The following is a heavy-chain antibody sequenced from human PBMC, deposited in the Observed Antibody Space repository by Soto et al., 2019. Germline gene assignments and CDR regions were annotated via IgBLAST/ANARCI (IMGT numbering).Heavy chain of an antibody. D-gene: IGHD6-19*01. CDR1: AFTFSGYA. Sequence: QVQLVESGGGVVQPGRSLRLSCAASAFTFSGYAMHWVRQAPGKGLEWVAVISNDGSNKYYADSVKGRFTISRDNSKNTLFRQMNSLRPEDTAVYHCARGFSSGWSRIDSWGQGIMVTV. J-gene: IGHJ4*02. V-gene: IGHV3-30-3*01. CDR2: ISNDGSNK. CDR3: ARGFSSGWSRIDS.